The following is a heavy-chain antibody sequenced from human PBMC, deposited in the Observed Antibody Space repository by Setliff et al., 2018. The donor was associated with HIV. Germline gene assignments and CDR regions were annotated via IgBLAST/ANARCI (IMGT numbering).Heavy chain of an antibody. CDR1: ADTFTNCL. D-gene: IGHD1-1*01. J-gene: IGHJ4*02. CDR2: INTHTGNP. V-gene: IGHV7-4-1*02. Sequence: ASVKVSCKASADTFTNCLINWVRQAPGQGLEWMGWINTHTGNPTYAQGFTGRFVFSLDTSVSTAYLQISSLKAEDTAVYYCARGELDLDYWGQGTLVTVSS. CDR3: ARGELDLDY.